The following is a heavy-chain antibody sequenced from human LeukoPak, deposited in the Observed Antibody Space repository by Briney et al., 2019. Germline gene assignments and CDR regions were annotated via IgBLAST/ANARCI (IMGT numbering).Heavy chain of an antibody. D-gene: IGHD4-23*01. Sequence: GASVKVSCKASGGTFSSYAISWVRQAPGQGLEWMGRIIPIFGTANYAQKFQGRVTINTDESTSTAYMELSSLRSEDTAVYYCARDPGTRVVTPGVIWFDPWGQGTLVTVSS. J-gene: IGHJ5*02. CDR3: ARDPGTRVVTPGVIWFDP. V-gene: IGHV1-69*05. CDR2: IIPIFGTA. CDR1: GGTFSSYA.